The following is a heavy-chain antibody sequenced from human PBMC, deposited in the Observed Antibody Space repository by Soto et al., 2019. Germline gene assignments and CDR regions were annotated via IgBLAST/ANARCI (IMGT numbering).Heavy chain of an antibody. J-gene: IGHJ6*02. V-gene: IGHV3-30*18. CDR3: AKSLQLGDYAYYYYGMDV. CDR2: ISYDGSNK. D-gene: IGHD4-17*01. CDR1: GFTFSSYG. Sequence: QVQLVESGGGVVQPGRSLRLSCAASGFTFSSYGMHWVRQAPGKGLEWVAVISYDGSNKYYADSVKGRFAISRDNSKNTLYLQMNSLRAEDTAVYYFAKSLQLGDYAYYYYGMDVWGQGTTVTVSS.